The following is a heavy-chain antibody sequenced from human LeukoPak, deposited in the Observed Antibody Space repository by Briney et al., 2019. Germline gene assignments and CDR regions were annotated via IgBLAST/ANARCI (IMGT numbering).Heavy chain of an antibody. V-gene: IGHV4-59*01. CDR1: GGSISSYY. J-gene: IGHJ6*02. CDR2: IYYSGST. D-gene: IGHD6-13*01. CDR3: ARDNRIRGSSSIHGMDV. Sequence: SETLSLTCTVSGGSISSYYWSWIRQPPGKGLEWLGYIYYSGSTNYNPSLKSRVTISVDTSKNQFSLKLSSVTAADTAVYYCARDNRIRGSSSIHGMDVWGQGTTVTVSS.